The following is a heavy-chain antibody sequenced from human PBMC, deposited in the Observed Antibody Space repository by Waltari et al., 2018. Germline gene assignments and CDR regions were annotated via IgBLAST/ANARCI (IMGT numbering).Heavy chain of an antibody. D-gene: IGHD6-13*01. CDR2: INAGNGNT. V-gene: IGHV1-3*01. Sequence: QVQLVQSGAEVTKPGASVKVSCKASGYTFTSYAMHWVRQAPGQRLEWMGWINAGNGNTKYSQKFQGRVTITRDTSASTAYMELSSLRSEDTAVYYCARVDPPWSSSWPTYYFDYWGQGTLVTVSS. J-gene: IGHJ4*02. CDR3: ARVDPPWSSSWPTYYFDY. CDR1: GYTFTSYA.